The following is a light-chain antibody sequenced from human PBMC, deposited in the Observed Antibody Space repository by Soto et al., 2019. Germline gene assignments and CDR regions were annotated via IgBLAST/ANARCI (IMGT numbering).Light chain of an antibody. V-gene: IGKV3-11*01. CDR2: DAS. CDR1: QRVSRY. CDR3: QQRSNWPPYT. Sequence: EIVLTQSPATLSLSPGERATLSCRSSQRVSRYLAWYQQKPGQAPRLLIYDASNRATAIPARFSGSGSVTDFTLTISSLAPEDFAVYYCQQRSNWPPYTFDQGTKLEIK. J-gene: IGKJ2*01.